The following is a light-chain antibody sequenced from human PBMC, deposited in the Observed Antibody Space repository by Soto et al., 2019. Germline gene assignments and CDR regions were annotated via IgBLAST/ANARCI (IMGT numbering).Light chain of an antibody. Sequence: QSVLTQPASVSGSPGQSITISCIGTSSDVGSYNLVSWYQQYPGKAPKLMIYEGTEWPSGVSNRFSGSKSGNTASLTISGLQAEDEADYYCCAYTSSATLVFGGGTKLTVL. CDR1: SSDVGSYNL. CDR2: EGT. J-gene: IGLJ3*02. CDR3: CAYTSSATLV. V-gene: IGLV2-23*01.